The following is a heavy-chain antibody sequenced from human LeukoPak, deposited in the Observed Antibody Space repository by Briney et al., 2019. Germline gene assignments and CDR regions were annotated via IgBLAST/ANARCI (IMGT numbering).Heavy chain of an antibody. J-gene: IGHJ2*01. D-gene: IGHD1-26*01. CDR3: AKPGGSGSYGDWYFDL. CDR2: ISNGGGYT. CDR1: GFTFSSFA. Sequence: PGGSLRLSCAASGFTFSSFAMTWVRQAPGKGLDSVSAISNGGGYTYYADSVKGRFTISRDNSMNTLYLQMNSLRAEDTAVYYCAKPGGSGSYGDWYFDLWGRGTLVTVSS. V-gene: IGHV3-23*01.